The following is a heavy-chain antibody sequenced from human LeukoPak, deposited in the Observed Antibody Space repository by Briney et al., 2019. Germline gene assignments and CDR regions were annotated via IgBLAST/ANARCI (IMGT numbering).Heavy chain of an antibody. CDR3: AANGGPFDF. Sequence: GGSLRLSCAASGFTFSSYWMSWGRQAPGKGLEWVANINQHGTDKYYVDSVRGRFTISRDNAKNSLYLQMNSLRAEDTAVYYCAANGGPFDFWGQGTPVTVSS. CDR1: GFTFSSYW. D-gene: IGHD4-23*01. V-gene: IGHV3-7*05. J-gene: IGHJ4*02. CDR2: INQHGTDK.